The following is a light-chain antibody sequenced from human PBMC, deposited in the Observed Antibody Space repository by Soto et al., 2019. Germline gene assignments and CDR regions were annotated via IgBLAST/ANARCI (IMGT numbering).Light chain of an antibody. J-gene: IGLJ2*01. CDR3: QSYDSSRGAGV. Sequence: QSVLTQPPSVSGAPGQRVTISCTGSSSNIGAGYDVHWYQQLPGTAPKLLIYGNSNRPSGVPDRFSGSKSGTSASLAITGLRAEDEAVYYGQSYDSSRGAGVFGGGPKVTVL. CDR1: SSNIGAGYD. CDR2: GNS. V-gene: IGLV1-40*01.